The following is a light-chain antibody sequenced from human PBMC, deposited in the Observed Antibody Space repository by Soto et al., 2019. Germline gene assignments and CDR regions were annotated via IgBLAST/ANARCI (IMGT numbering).Light chain of an antibody. J-gene: IGKJ4*01. CDR2: KAS. CDR3: QQYNSYPVT. V-gene: IGKV1-5*03. Sequence: DIQMTQSPSTLSASVGDRVTITCRASQSISTSLAWYQQKPGKAPKVLIDKASSLESGDPSRFSGCGSGTEFTLTITSLQPDDSATYYCQQYNSYPVTFGGGTKVEIK. CDR1: QSISTS.